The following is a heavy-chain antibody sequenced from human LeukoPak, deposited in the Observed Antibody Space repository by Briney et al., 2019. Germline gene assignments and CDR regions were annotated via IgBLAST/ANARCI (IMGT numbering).Heavy chain of an antibody. Sequence: RTSETLSLTCAVSGGSIRNSSFYWGWIRQPPGKGLEWIASIYNSGTTYYNPSLKSRITIFVDTSKNQVSLKLRSVTAADTAVYYCATHAVEGKWLQFYSFTFWGHGSLVTVST. CDR3: ATHAVEGKWLQFYSFTF. D-gene: IGHD5-24*01. CDR2: IYNSGTT. V-gene: IGHV4-39*01. J-gene: IGHJ4*01. CDR1: GGSIRNSSFY.